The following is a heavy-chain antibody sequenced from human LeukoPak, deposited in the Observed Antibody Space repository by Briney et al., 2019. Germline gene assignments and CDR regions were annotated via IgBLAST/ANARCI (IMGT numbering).Heavy chain of an antibody. CDR2: INPSGGST. D-gene: IGHD3-9*01. J-gene: IGHJ4*02. CDR3: ARDLGDILTGYYRFDY. V-gene: IGHV1-46*01. Sequence: GASVKVSCKASGYAFTSYYMHWVRQAPGQGLEWMGIINPSGGSTSYAQKFQGRVTMTRDTSTSTVYMELSSLRSEDTAVYYCARDLGDILTGYYRFDYWGQGTLVTVSS. CDR1: GYAFTSYY.